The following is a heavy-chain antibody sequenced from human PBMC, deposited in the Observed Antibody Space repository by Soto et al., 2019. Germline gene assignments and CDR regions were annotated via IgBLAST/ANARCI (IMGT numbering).Heavy chain of an antibody. D-gene: IGHD6-6*01. V-gene: IGHV5-10-1*01. CDR1: GYSFTDHW. CDR2: IDPSDSYT. J-gene: IGHJ5*01. CDR3: AIHNPPRVSLEFTRGNWLDS. Sequence: GESLKISCKGSGYSFTDHWITWVRQMPGKGLEWRGKIDPSDSYTDYSASFEGHVTLFADKSISPAYLQWRNLKASDPALYYCAIHNPPRVSLEFTRGNWLDSWGQGTLVTVSS.